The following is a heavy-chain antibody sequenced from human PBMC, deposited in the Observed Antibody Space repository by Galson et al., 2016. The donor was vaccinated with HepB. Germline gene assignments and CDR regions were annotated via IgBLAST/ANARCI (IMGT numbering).Heavy chain of an antibody. V-gene: IGHV3-15*05. CDR3: TADYADPADY. CDR1: GFTFTNAW. Sequence: SLRLSCAASGFTFTNAWMSWVRQAPGKGLEWVGRIKNKGDGGTRDYAAPVKGRFTISRDDSKNTLYLQMNSLKTEDTAVYYCTADYADPADYWGQGTLVTVSS. D-gene: IGHD4-17*01. CDR2: IKNKGDGGTR. J-gene: IGHJ4*02.